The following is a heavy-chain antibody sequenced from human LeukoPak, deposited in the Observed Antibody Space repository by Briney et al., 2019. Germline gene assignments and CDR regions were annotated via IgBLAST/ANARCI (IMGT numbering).Heavy chain of an antibody. CDR1: GGSISSGGYY. CDR2: ISHSGST. D-gene: IGHD1-26*01. V-gene: IGHV4-31*03. Sequence: PSETLSLTCTVSGGSISSGGYYWNWIRQHPQRGLEWIGYISHSGSTYYNPSLKSRVSISVATSKIQFSLRLSSVTAADTAVYYCARVKGRVRRHYGMDVWGQGTTVTVSS. CDR3: ARVKGRVRRHYGMDV. J-gene: IGHJ6*02.